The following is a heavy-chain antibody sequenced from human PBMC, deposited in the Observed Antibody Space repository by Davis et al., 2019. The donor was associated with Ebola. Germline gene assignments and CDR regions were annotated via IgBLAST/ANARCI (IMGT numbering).Heavy chain of an antibody. V-gene: IGHV3-11*04. Sequence: GESLKISCAASGFTFSDYYMSWIRQAPGKGLEWVSYISSSGSTIYYADSVKGRFTISRDNAKNSLYLQMNSLRAEDTAVYYCARDWGNSGWTGNWFDPWGQGTLVTVSS. D-gene: IGHD6-19*01. J-gene: IGHJ5*02. CDR3: ARDWGNSGWTGNWFDP. CDR2: ISSSGSTI. CDR1: GFTFSDYY.